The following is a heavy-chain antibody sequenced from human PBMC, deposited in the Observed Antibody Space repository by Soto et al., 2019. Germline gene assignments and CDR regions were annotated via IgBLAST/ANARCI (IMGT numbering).Heavy chain of an antibody. J-gene: IGHJ4*02. CDR3: ARDRYSGSYNRTFDY. V-gene: IGHV1-69*13. CDR2: IIPIFGTA. Sequence: SVKVSCKASGGTFSSYAVSWVRQAPGQGLEWMGGIIPIFGTANYAQKFQGRVTITADESTSTAYMELSSLRSEDTAVYYCARDRYSGSYNRTFDYWGQGTLVTVSS. CDR1: GGTFSSYA. D-gene: IGHD1-26*01.